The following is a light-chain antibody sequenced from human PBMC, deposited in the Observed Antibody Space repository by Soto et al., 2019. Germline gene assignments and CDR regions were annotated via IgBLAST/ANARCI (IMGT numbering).Light chain of an antibody. V-gene: IGLV1-44*01. Sequence: QSVLTQPPSASGTPGQRVTISCSGSSSNIGSNTGNWYQQLPGTAPKLLIYSNNQRPSGVPDRFSGSKSGTSASLAISGLQSEDEADYYCAAWDDSLNGYVFGTGNKLTVL. CDR1: SSNIGSNT. CDR2: SNN. J-gene: IGLJ1*01. CDR3: AAWDDSLNGYV.